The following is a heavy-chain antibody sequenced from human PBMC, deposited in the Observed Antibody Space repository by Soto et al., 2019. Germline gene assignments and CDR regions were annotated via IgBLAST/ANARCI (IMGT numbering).Heavy chain of an antibody. Sequence: GASVKVSCKASGYTFTSYGISWVRQAPGQGLEWMGWISAYNGNTNYAQKLQGRVTMTTDTSTSTAYMELRSLRSDDTAVYYCARADLNYDILTGYPYYYMDVWGKGTTVTVSS. V-gene: IGHV1-18*01. J-gene: IGHJ6*03. CDR2: ISAYNGNT. D-gene: IGHD3-9*01. CDR1: GYTFTSYG. CDR3: ARADLNYDILTGYPYYYMDV.